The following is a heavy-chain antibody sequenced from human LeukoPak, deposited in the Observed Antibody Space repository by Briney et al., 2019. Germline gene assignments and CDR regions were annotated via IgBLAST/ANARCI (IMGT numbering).Heavy chain of an antibody. Sequence: GGSLRLSCAASGFTFSSYAMSWVRQAPGKGLEWVSSISDSGGSTYYADSVKGRFTISRDNTKNTVYLQMNSLRVEDTAVYYCAKVGAAAANQYYFDYWGQGTLVTVSS. CDR3: AKVGAAAANQYYFDY. D-gene: IGHD6-13*01. CDR1: GFTFSSYA. V-gene: IGHV3-23*01. CDR2: ISDSGGST. J-gene: IGHJ4*02.